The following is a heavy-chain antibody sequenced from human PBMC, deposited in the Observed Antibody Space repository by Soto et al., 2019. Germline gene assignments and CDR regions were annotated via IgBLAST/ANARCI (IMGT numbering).Heavy chain of an antibody. CDR3: ARDLNPFWSRYYYYGMDV. Sequence: PGGSLRLSCAASGFTFSSYEMNWVRQAPGKGLEWVSYISSSGSTIYYADSVKGRFTISRDNAKNSLYLQMNSLRAEDTAVYYCARDLNPFWSRYYYYGMDVWRQGTTVTVSS. CDR1: GFTFSSYE. V-gene: IGHV3-48*03. D-gene: IGHD3-3*01. J-gene: IGHJ6*02. CDR2: ISSSGSTI.